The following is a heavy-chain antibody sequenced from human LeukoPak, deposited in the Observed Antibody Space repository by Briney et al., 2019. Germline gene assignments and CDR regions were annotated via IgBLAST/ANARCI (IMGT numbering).Heavy chain of an antibody. CDR1: GFSFSVYE. CDR2: ISSSGTTT. D-gene: IGHD5-12*01. CDR3: TTLTVATIFDY. Sequence: GGSLRLSCAASGFSFSVYEMHWVRQAPGKGLEWISDISSSGTTTYYADSVKGRFTISRDNAKNSLYLQMNSLRAGDTAVYYCTTLTVATIFDYWGQGTLVTVSS. J-gene: IGHJ4*02. V-gene: IGHV3-48*03.